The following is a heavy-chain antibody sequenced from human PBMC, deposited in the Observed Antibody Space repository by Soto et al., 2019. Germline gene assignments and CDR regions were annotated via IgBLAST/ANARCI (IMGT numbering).Heavy chain of an antibody. CDR1: GGTFSSYA. V-gene: IGHV1-69*12. CDR2: IIRIFGTP. J-gene: IGHJ6*02. CDR3: ARQGSTEYYYYGMDV. Sequence: QVQLVQSGAEVKKPGSSVKVSCKASGGTFSSYAINWVRQAPGQGLEWMGGIIRIFGTPDYAQRFEGRVTITADESTSTAYMELGSQRSEDTAVYYCARQGSTEYYYYGMDVWGQGTTVTVSS. D-gene: IGHD2-2*01.